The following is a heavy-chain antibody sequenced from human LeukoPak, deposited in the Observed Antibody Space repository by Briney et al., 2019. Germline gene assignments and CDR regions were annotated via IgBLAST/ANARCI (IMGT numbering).Heavy chain of an antibody. CDR3: ARDLGGSLDY. CDR1: GFTFSSYA. V-gene: IGHV3-23*01. Sequence: GGSLRLSCAASGFTFSSYAMSWVRQAPGKGLEWVSAISSSGGSTYYADSVRGRFTISRDNAKNSLYLQMNSLRAEDTAVYYCARDLGGSLDYWGQGTLVTVSS. CDR2: ISSSGGST. J-gene: IGHJ4*02. D-gene: IGHD1-26*01.